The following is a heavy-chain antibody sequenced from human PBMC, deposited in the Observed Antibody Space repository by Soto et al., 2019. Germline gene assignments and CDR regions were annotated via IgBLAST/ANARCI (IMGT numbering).Heavy chain of an antibody. D-gene: IGHD6-13*01. Sequence: ASVKVSWKACGYTFTSYAMYWVRQAPGQRLEWMGWINAGNGNTKYSQKFQGRVTITRDTSASTAYMELSSLRSEDTAVYYCARERYSSSWEFGYWGQGTLVTVSS. J-gene: IGHJ4*02. CDR1: GYTFTSYA. CDR3: ARERYSSSWEFGY. V-gene: IGHV1-3*01. CDR2: INAGNGNT.